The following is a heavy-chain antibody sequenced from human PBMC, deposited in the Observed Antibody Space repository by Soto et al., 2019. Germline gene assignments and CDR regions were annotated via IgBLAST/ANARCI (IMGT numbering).Heavy chain of an antibody. CDR1: GYSFTNFW. J-gene: IGHJ6*02. Sequence: XESLKISCKGSGYSFTNFWISWVRQMPGKGLEWMGRIDPSDSYTNYSPSFQGHVTISADKSISTAYLQWSSLKASDTAMYYCARHFFSDSRAGSTDVWGQGTTVTVSS. D-gene: IGHD3-3*02. CDR2: IDPSDSYT. CDR3: ARHFFSDSRAGSTDV. V-gene: IGHV5-10-1*01.